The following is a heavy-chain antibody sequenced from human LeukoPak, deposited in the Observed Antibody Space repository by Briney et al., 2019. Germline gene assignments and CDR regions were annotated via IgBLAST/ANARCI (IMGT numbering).Heavy chain of an antibody. D-gene: IGHD2-15*01. CDR1: GFTLSSYA. CDR3: AKVMVAATFDWFDP. CDR2: TSSSDSGK. J-gene: IGHJ5*02. V-gene: IGHV3-23*01. Sequence: PGGSLRLSCVVSGFTLSSYAMSWVRQAPGKGPEWVAATSSSDSGKYHADSVRGRFTISRDNSKNTVYLQMNSLRAEDTAVYYCAKVMVAATFDWFDPWGQGTLVTVSS.